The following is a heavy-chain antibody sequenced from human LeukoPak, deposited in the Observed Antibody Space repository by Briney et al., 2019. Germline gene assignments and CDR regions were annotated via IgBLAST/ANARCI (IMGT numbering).Heavy chain of an antibody. J-gene: IGHJ2*01. V-gene: IGHV3-64D*09. CDR2: ISSNGGST. CDR3: ARDSSDWYFDL. D-gene: IGHD3-10*01. CDR1: GFTFRSYA. Sequence: HPGGSLRLSCSASGFTFRSYALHWVRQAPGKRLEYVSSISSNGGSTYYADSVKGRFTISRDNSKNTLYLHMSSLRAEDTAVYVCARDSSDWYFDLWGRGTLVTVSS.